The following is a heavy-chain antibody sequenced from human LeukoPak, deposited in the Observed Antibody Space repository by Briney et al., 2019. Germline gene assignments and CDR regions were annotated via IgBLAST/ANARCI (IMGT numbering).Heavy chain of an antibody. CDR3: ARDLGDYDFWSGLNWFDP. J-gene: IGHJ5*02. CDR2: IYHSGST. V-gene: IGHV4-38-2*02. Sequence: SETLSLTCTVSGYSISSGYYWGWIRQPPGKGLEWIGSIYHSGSTYYNPSLKSRVTISVDTSKNQFSLKLSSVTAADTAVYYCARDLGDYDFWSGLNWFDPWGQGTLVTVSS. CDR1: GYSISSGYY. D-gene: IGHD3-3*01.